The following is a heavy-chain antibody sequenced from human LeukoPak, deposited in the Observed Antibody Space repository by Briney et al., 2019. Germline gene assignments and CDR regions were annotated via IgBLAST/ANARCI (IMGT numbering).Heavy chain of an antibody. CDR2: INSYNGNT. D-gene: IGHD1-20*01. CDR1: GYTFTSYG. V-gene: IGHV1-18*01. Sequence: ASVKVSCKASGYTFTSYGSTWVRQAPGQGLEWMGWINSYNGNTQYAPKFKGRVTTTIDTSTSTAYKELRSLGSDDTAVYYCARRGNWNDFDYWGQGTLVIVSS. J-gene: IGHJ4*02. CDR3: ARRGNWNDFDY.